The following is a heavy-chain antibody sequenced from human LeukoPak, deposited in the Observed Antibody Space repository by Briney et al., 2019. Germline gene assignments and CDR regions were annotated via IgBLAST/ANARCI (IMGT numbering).Heavy chain of an antibody. J-gene: IGHJ4*02. V-gene: IGHV3-48*01. CDR1: GFTFSGFN. CDR3: ARDRTGGLCSSTTCYAPHFDY. CDR2: ISTSSSTI. Sequence: GGSLRLSCAASGFTFSGFNMNWVRQAPGKGLVWLSYISTSSSTIYYADSAKGRFTISRDNARNSLYLQMNSLRAEDTAVYYCARDRTGGLCSSTTCYAPHFDYWGQGTLVTVSS. D-gene: IGHD2-2*01.